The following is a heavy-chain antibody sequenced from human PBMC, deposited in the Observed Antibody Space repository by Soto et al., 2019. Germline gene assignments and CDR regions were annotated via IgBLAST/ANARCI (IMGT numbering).Heavy chain of an antibody. D-gene: IGHD1-26*01. CDR3: AGITSASTTGY. Sequence: EVQLLESGGGLVQPGGSLRLSCAASGFTFSSYAVNWVRQAPGKGLEWVTAISGDGAVTYYADSVKGRFTVSRDNSRNTLYLQMNSLRVEDTAAYFCAGITSASTTGYWGQGTLVTVSS. V-gene: IGHV3-23*01. CDR2: ISGDGAVT. CDR1: GFTFSSYA. J-gene: IGHJ4*02.